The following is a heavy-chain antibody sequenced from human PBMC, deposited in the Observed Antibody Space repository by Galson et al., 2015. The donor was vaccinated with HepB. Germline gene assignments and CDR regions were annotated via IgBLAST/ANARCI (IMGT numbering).Heavy chain of an antibody. V-gene: IGHV3-74*01. J-gene: IGHJ4*02. D-gene: IGHD5-24*01. CDR1: GFTFSSDW. CDR3: ARVATTITFFDY. Sequence: SLRLSCAASGFTFSSDWMHWVRQAPGKGLVWVSRINSDGSSTSYADSVKGRFTISRDNAKNTLYLQMNSLRAEDTAVYYCARVATTITFFDYWGQGTLVTVSS. CDR2: INSDGSST.